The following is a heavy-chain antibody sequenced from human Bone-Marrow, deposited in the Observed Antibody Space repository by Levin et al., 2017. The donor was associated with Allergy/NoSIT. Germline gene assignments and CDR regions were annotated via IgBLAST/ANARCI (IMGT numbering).Heavy chain of an antibody. V-gene: IGHV3-53*01. D-gene: IGHD1-14*01. CDR3: ARNVPVTDLGY. CDR2: IYSAGES. J-gene: IGHJ4*02. CDR1: GVTVSNNY. Sequence: ETLSLTCAASGVTVSNNYMAWVRQAPGRGLEWVSLIYSAGESRYADSVRGRFTISRDSSTNTVYLEMKSLRAEDTAIYYCARNVPVTDLGYWGRGTLVTVSS.